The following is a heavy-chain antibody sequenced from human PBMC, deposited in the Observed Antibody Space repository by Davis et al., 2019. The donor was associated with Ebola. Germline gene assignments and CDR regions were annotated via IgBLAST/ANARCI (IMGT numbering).Heavy chain of an antibody. V-gene: IGHV3-11*04. Sequence: GESLKISCAASGFTFSDYYMSWIRQAPGKGLEWVSYISSSGSPIYYADSVKGRFTISRGYANNSLYLQMDSLTMDDTGVYFCARDPPNGLPVYYMDVWGKGTTVTISS. CDR1: GFTFSDYY. CDR2: ISSSGSPI. CDR3: ARDPPNGLPVYYMDV. D-gene: IGHD3/OR15-3a*01. J-gene: IGHJ6*03.